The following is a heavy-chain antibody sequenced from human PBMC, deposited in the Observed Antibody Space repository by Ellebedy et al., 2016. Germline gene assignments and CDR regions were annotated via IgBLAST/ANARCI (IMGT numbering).Heavy chain of an antibody. Sequence: SETLSLTCTVSGGSISSDTYYWSWIRQPPGKGLEWIGYIYYSGSTYYNPSLKSRVTISVDTSKNQFSLKLSSVTAADTAVYYCARGDSSSSRVYYWGQGTLVTVSP. CDR2: IYYSGST. D-gene: IGHD6-6*01. V-gene: IGHV4-30-4*01. CDR3: ARGDSSSSRVYY. CDR1: GGSISSDTYY. J-gene: IGHJ4*02.